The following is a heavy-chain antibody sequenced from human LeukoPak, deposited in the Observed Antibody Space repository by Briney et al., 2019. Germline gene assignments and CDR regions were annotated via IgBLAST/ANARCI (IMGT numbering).Heavy chain of an antibody. Sequence: ASVKVSCKAAGYTXTSYGISGVRQAPGQGLEWMGWIRAYTGNTNYAQKFQGRGTRTTDTSTSTGYMELRSLRSDATAVYFCARQGTRYCSGGSCYSDYWGQGTLVTVSS. D-gene: IGHD2-15*01. J-gene: IGHJ4*02. CDR3: ARQGTRYCSGGSCYSDY. V-gene: IGHV1-18*04. CDR2: IRAYTGNT. CDR1: GYTXTSYG.